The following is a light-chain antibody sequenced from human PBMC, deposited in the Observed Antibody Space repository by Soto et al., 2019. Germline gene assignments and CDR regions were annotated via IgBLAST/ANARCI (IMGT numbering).Light chain of an antibody. V-gene: IGKV3-15*01. CDR2: DAS. Sequence: IVMTQSPVTLSVSPGEGATLSCRASQNIRNKLAWYQQKPGQAPRLLIYDASTRATGVPARFSGSGSGTDFTLTISSLLSEDFAFYYCQQYNNWRTFGQGAKVEIK. CDR3: QQYNNWRT. J-gene: IGKJ1*01. CDR1: QNIRNK.